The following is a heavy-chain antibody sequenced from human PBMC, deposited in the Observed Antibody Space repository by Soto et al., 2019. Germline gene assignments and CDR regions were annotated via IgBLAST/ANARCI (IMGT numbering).Heavy chain of an antibody. CDR2: ISCDDANT. CDR3: AKDLRTTISDYGMDV. CDR1: GFTFSSYA. J-gene: IGHJ6*02. V-gene: IGHV3-23*01. Sequence: LRLSCAASGFTFSSYAMSWVRQAPGKGLEWVAVISCDDANTHYADSVKGRFTISRDNSKSILYLQMNRLRPEDTAVYKCAKDLRTTISDYGMDVWGQGTTVTVSS.